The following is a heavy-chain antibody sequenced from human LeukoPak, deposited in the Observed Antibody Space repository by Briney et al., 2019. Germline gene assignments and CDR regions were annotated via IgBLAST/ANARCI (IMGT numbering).Heavy chain of an antibody. J-gene: IGHJ3*02. CDR1: GFTFSSYS. Sequence: GGSLRLSCAASGFTFSSYSMNWVRQAPGKGLEWVSLISSSCSYIFYADSVKGRFTISRDNAKNSLSLQMNSLRAEDTAVYYCARAHWRYYGSGSYGDAFDIWGQGTMVTVSS. D-gene: IGHD3-10*01. V-gene: IGHV3-21*01. CDR2: ISSSCSYI. CDR3: ARAHWRYYGSGSYGDAFDI.